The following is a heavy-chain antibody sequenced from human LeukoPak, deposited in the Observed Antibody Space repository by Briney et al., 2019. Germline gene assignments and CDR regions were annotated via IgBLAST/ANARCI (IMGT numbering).Heavy chain of an antibody. Sequence: GGSLRLSCAASGFTFSSYGMHWVRQAPGKGLEWVAVISYDGSNKYYADSVKGRFTISRDNSKNTLYLQMNSLRAEDTAVYYCARDPKDYSNYYYYGMDVWGQGTTVTVSS. V-gene: IGHV3-30*03. D-gene: IGHD4-4*01. J-gene: IGHJ6*02. CDR2: ISYDGSNK. CDR1: GFTFSSYG. CDR3: ARDPKDYSNYYYYGMDV.